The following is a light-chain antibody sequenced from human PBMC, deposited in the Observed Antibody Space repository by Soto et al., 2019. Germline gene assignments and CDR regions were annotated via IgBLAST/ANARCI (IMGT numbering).Light chain of an antibody. CDR1: QSVGIN. J-gene: IGKJ3*01. CDR3: QQRSNRPPLFT. Sequence: EIVLTQSPATLSLSPGQSATLSCRASQSVGINLGWYQQKPGQAPRLLIYDISKRATGIPARISGSGSGTDFTLTISSLEPEDFAIYYCQQRSNRPPLFTFGPGTIVDI. V-gene: IGKV3-11*01. CDR2: DIS.